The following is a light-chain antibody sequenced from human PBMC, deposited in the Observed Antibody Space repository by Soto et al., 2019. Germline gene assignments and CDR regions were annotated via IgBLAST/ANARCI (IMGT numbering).Light chain of an antibody. CDR1: QSVSSSH. CDR2: GAS. V-gene: IGKV3-20*01. Sequence: EIVLTQSPGTLSLSPGERTTLSCRASQSVSSSHVARYQQKPGQAPRLLIYGASSRATGIPDRFSGSGSGTDFTLTISRLEPEDFAVYYCQQCGTSPPITFGQGTRLES. CDR3: QQCGTSPPIT. J-gene: IGKJ5*01.